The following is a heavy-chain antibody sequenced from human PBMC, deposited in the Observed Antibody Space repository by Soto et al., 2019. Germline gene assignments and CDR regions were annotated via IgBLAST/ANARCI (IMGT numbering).Heavy chain of an antibody. CDR3: ATRLPGTVLRFLEWSA. CDR1: GYTLTDLS. V-gene: IGHV1-24*01. Sequence: GASVKLSCKDSGYTLTDLSMHWVRKAPGKGLEWMGGFDPEDGETIYAQKFQGRVTMTEDTSTDTAYMELSSLRSEDTAVYYCATRLPGTVLRFLEWSAWGQGTLVTVSS. J-gene: IGHJ5*02. CDR2: FDPEDGET. D-gene: IGHD3-3*01.